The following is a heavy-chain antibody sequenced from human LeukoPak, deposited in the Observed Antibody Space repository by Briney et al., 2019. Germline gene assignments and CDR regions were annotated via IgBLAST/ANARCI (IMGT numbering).Heavy chain of an antibody. J-gene: IGHJ4*02. CDR2: IWYDGSNK. Sequence: GGSLRLSCAASGFTFSSYGMHWVRQAPGKGLEWVAVIWYDGSNKYYADSVKGRFTISRDNSKNTLYLQMNSLRAEDTAVYYCARDSPTYYYDSSGYYESYWGQGTLVTVSS. CDR1: GFTFSSYG. CDR3: ARDSPTYYYDSSGYYESY. D-gene: IGHD3-22*01. V-gene: IGHV3-33*01.